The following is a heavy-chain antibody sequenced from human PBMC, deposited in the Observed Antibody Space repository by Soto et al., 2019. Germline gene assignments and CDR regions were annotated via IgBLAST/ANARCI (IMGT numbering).Heavy chain of an antibody. D-gene: IGHD6-19*01. J-gene: IGHJ4*01. CDR3: ARETGLGSSGLFYYFDF. CDR2: ISGSVGTI. CDR1: GFTLISYS. Sequence: EVQLVESGGGMVQPGGSLRVSCAASGFTLISYSMHCVRQAPGKGLECVSYISGSVGTIYYADSVKGRFTISRDNAKNSRSVQMNSLRYEDTAVYFCARETGLGSSGLFYYFDFWGHGIRVTVS. V-gene: IGHV3-48*02.